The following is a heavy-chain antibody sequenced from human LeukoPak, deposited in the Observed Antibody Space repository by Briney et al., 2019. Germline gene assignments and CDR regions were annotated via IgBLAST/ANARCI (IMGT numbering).Heavy chain of an antibody. V-gene: IGHV3-21*01. CDR2: ISSSSSYI. CDR3: AGIYYGSGSFDY. Sequence: GGSLRLSCAASGFTFSSYRMNWVRQAPGEGLEWVSSISSSSSYIYYADSVKGRCTISRDNAKNSLYLQMNSPRAEDTAVYYCAGIYYGSGSFDYWGQGTLVTVSS. CDR1: GFTFSSYR. J-gene: IGHJ4*02. D-gene: IGHD3-10*01.